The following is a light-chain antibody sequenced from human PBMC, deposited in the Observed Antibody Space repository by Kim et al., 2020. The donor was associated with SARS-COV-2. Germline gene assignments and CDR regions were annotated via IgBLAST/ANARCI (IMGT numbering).Light chain of an antibody. CDR1: SLRTYY. Sequence: VALGQTVRITCPGDSLRTYYTTWFQQKPGQAPIVVFYGKNNRPSGIPDRFSGSSSGNTASLTITATQAGDEADYYCNSRDNNDNVLFGGGTRLTVL. CDR3: NSRDNNDNVL. V-gene: IGLV3-19*01. J-gene: IGLJ2*01. CDR2: GKN.